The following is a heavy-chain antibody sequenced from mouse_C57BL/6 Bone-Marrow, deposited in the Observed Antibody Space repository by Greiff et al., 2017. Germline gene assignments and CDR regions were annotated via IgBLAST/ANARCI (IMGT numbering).Heavy chain of an antibody. J-gene: IGHJ2*01. V-gene: IGHV1-19*01. CDR2: INPYNGGT. CDR1: GYTFTDYY. D-gene: IGHD2-1*01. Sequence: VQLQQSGPVLVKPGASVKMSCKASGYTFTDYYMNWVKQSHGKSLEWIGVINPYNGGTSYNQKFKGKATLTVDKSSSTAYMELNSLTSEDSAVYYCARCYYAFDYWGQGTTLTVSS. CDR3: ARCYYAFDY.